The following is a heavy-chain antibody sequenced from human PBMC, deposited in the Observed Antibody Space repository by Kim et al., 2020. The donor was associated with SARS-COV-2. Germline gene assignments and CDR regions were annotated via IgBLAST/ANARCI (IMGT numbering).Heavy chain of an antibody. Sequence: GGSLRLSCVTSGFDFDDYGMSWVRQAPGKGLEWVSGIKWNDSTTRYADSVKGRFTISRDNAKNSVYLQMNSLRAEDTAFYHCTRDRVADARVWEYYYGMDVWGLGTTVIVSS. V-gene: IGHV3-20*01. J-gene: IGHJ6*02. CDR3: TRDRVADARVWEYYYGMDV. CDR1: GFDFDDYG. CDR2: IKWNDSTT. D-gene: IGHD6-19*01.